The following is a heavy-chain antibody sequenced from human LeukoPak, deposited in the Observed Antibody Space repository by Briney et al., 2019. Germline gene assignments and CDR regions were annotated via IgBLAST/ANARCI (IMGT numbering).Heavy chain of an antibody. CDR1: GYTFTSYD. D-gene: IGHD6-13*01. CDR2: MNPNSGNT. CDR3: ARALTYSSTFDY. Sequence: ASVKVSCKASGYTFTSYDINWVRQATGQGLEWMGWMNPNSGNTGYAQKFQGRVTMTRNTSISTAYMELSSLRSEDTAVYYCARALTYSSTFDYWGQGTLVTVSS. J-gene: IGHJ4*02. V-gene: IGHV1-8*01.